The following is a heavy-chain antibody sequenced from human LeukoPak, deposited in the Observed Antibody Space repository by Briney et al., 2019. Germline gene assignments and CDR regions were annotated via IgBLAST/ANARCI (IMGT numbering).Heavy chain of an antibody. Sequence: PGGSLRLSCAASGFAFSDYYMTWIRQAPGKGLEWISYISSNGTAAYYADSVKGRFTISRDNAKNSLYLQMNSLRAEDTAVYYCGRDDTSMVKGPVAFDIWGQGTMVTVSS. V-gene: IGHV3-11*04. CDR1: GFAFSDYY. D-gene: IGHD5-18*01. J-gene: IGHJ3*02. CDR2: ISSNGTAA. CDR3: GRDDTSMVKGPVAFDI.